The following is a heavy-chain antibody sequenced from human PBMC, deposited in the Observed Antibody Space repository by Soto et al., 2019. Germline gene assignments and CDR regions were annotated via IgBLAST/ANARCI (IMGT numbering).Heavy chain of an antibody. Sequence: QVQLVQSGAEVKKPGSSVKVSCKASGGTFSSYAISWVRQAPGQELEWMGGIIPIFGTANYAQKFQGRVTITADESTRTAYIELSSLRAEDTSVYYCARPLMRDGYRQYIQPGGQGTLVTVSS. J-gene: IGHJ1*01. CDR2: IIPIFGTA. CDR3: ARPLMRDGYRQYIQP. V-gene: IGHV1-69*12. CDR1: GGTFSSYA. D-gene: IGHD5-12*01.